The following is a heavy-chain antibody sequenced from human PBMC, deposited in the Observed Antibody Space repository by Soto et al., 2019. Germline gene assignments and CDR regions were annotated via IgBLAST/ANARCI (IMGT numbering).Heavy chain of an antibody. D-gene: IGHD6-13*01. CDR2: IYPGDSDT. V-gene: IGHV5-51*01. CDR1: GYSFTTYW. Sequence: PGESLKISCKGSGYSFTTYWIGWVRQMPGKGLEWMGVIYPGDSDTRYSPSFQGQVTISADKSTSTVYLQWSTLKTSDTAVYYCARAGRNERSPYSGGWYYFDSWGQGTLVTVSS. J-gene: IGHJ4*02. CDR3: ARAGRNERSPYSGGWYYFDS.